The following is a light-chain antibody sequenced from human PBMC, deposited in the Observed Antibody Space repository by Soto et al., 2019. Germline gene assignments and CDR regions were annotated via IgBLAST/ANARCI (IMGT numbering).Light chain of an antibody. J-gene: IGLJ3*02. CDR2: EIF. V-gene: IGLV2-14*01. CDR3: SSYTSSRGLCV. CDR1: SNDVGAYGR. Sequence: QSALTQPVSVSGSHGQSFTISCTGTSNDVGAYGRVSWFQQHPGKAPKIIIYEIFHRPSGVSDRFSGSKSGNIASLTIFGLQAEDEADYYCSSYTSSRGLCVFGSGTKLTVL.